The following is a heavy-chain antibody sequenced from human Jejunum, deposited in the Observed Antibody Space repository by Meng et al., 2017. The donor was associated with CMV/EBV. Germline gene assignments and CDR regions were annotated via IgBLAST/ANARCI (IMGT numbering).Heavy chain of an antibody. CDR3: ARIRGSYPGDYYNGMDV. J-gene: IGHJ6*02. V-gene: IGHV1-46*01. CDR2: INPSDAGT. CDR1: TFISYS. D-gene: IGHD1-26*01. Sequence: TFISYSMHWVRKAPGQGLEWMAKINPSDAGTTYAQRFQGRLTMTRDTSTNTVYLELGSLKPEDTAVYYCARIRGSYPGDYYNGMDVWGQGTTVTVSS.